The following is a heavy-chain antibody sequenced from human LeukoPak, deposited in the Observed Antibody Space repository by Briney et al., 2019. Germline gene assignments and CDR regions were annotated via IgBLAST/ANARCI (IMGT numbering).Heavy chain of an antibody. J-gene: IGHJ6*03. D-gene: IGHD1/OR15-1a*01. CDR2: ISWNSGII. Sequence: GGSLRLSCAASGFTFHDYAMHWVRQAPGKGLEWVSGISWNSGIIGYADSVKGRFTISRDNAKNSLYLQMNSLRAEDTAVYYCARARRETKRSLGRTTEYSYYYNMDVWGKGTTVTVSS. V-gene: IGHV3-9*01. CDR3: ARARRETKRSLGRTTEYSYYYNMDV. CDR1: GFTFHDYA.